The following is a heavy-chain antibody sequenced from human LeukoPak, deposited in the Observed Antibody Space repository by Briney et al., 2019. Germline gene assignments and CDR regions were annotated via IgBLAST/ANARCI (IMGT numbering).Heavy chain of an antibody. V-gene: IGHV3-49*04. Sequence: GGSLRLSCTASGFTFGDYALSWVRQAPGKGLEWVGFIRSSIYGGTTQYAASVKGRFTISRDDSKSIAYLQMNSLETEDTAVYYCAKAGGYCSGGCCYGVVWGQGTMVTVSS. CDR2: IRSSIYGGTT. J-gene: IGHJ3*01. D-gene: IGHD2-15*01. CDR1: GFTFGDYA. CDR3: AKAGGYCSGGCCYGVV.